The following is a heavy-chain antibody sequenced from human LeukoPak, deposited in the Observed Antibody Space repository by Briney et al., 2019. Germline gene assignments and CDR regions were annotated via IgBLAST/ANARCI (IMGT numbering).Heavy chain of an antibody. CDR3: AREGYSSGSRTGIDY. D-gene: IGHD5-18*01. J-gene: IGHJ4*02. Sequence: GSLRLSCAASGFSVSTNFMNWVRQAPGRGLEWVSVMYSGGTTSYADSVKGRFTISRDNSKNTVSLQMNSLRIDDTAVYYCAREGYSSGSRTGIDYWGQGTLVTVSS. V-gene: IGHV3-53*05. CDR2: MYSGGTT. CDR1: GFSVSTNF.